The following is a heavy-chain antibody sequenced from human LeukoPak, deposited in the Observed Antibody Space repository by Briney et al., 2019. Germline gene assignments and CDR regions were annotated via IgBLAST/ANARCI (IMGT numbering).Heavy chain of an antibody. Sequence: GGSLRLSCAASGFTFSSHGMHWVRQAPGKGPEWVAFIRYDGSNKYYADSVKGRFTISRDNSKNTLYLQMNSLRAEDTAVYYCAKSAVDTAMALDYWGQGTLVTVSS. CDR1: GFTFSSHG. D-gene: IGHD5-18*01. CDR2: IRYDGSNK. CDR3: AKSAVDTAMALDY. V-gene: IGHV3-30*02. J-gene: IGHJ4*02.